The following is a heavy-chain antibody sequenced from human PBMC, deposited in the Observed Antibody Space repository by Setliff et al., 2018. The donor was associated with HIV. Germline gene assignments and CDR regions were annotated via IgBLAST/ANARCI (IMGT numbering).Heavy chain of an antibody. CDR2: MNPNSGNT. J-gene: IGHJ6*03. D-gene: IGHD3-22*01. CDR1: GSTFTSYD. V-gene: IGHV1-8*02. CDR3: ARARRDSYDRGRRSHYYIDV. Sequence: ASVKVSCKASGSTFTSYDINWVRQATGQGLEWMGWMNPNSGNTGYAQKFQGRVTMTRDTSISTAYMELNNLKFEGTAVYYCARARRDSYDRGRRSHYYIDVWGKGTTVTVSS.